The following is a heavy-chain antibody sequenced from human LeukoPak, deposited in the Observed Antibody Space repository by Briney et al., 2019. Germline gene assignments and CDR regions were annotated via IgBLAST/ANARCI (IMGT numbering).Heavy chain of an antibody. D-gene: IGHD3-9*01. CDR3: ARDLLYYDILTGYRCRFDY. V-gene: IGHV4-34*01. Sequence: SETLSLTCAVYGGSFSGYYWSWIRQPPGKGLERIGEINHSGSTNYNPSLKSRVTISVDTSKNQFSLKLSSVTAADTAVYYCARDLLYYDILTGYRCRFDYWGQGTLVTVSS. J-gene: IGHJ4*02. CDR2: INHSGST. CDR1: GGSFSGYY.